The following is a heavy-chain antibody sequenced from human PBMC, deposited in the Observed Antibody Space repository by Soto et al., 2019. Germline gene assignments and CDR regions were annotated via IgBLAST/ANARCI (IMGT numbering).Heavy chain of an antibody. CDR2: IYPGDSDT. D-gene: IGHD2-2*01. Sequence: GESLKISCKGSGYSFTSYWIGWVRQMPGKGLEWMGIIYPGDSDTRYSPSFQGQVTISADKSISTAYLQWSSLKASDTAMYYCARRVVVVPAAMSVGAYDAFDIWGQGTMVTVSS. J-gene: IGHJ3*02. V-gene: IGHV5-51*01. CDR1: GYSFTSYW. CDR3: ARRVVVVPAAMSVGAYDAFDI.